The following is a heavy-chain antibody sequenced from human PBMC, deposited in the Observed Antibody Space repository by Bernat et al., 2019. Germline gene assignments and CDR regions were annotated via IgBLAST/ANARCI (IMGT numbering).Heavy chain of an antibody. V-gene: IGHV5-10-1*03. D-gene: IGHD6-19*01. CDR3: ARHAFGYRGWYYFDY. Sequence: EVQLVQSGAEVKKPGESLRISCKGSGYSFTSYWISWVRQMPGKGLEWMGRMDPSDSYTNYSPSFHGHVTISADKSISTAYLQWSSLKASDTAMYYCARHAFGYRGWYYFDYWGQGTLVTVSS. CDR2: MDPSDSYT. CDR1: GYSFTSYW. J-gene: IGHJ4*02.